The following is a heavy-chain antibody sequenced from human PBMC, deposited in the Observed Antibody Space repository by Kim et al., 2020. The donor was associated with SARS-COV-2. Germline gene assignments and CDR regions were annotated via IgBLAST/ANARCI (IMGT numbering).Heavy chain of an antibody. CDR3: TSEASADY. Sequence: GGKTDYAAPVKGRFTISRDDSKNTLYLQMNSLKTEDTAVYYCTSEASADYWGQGTLVTFSS. CDR2: GGKT. D-gene: IGHD2-2*01. J-gene: IGHJ4*02. V-gene: IGHV3-15*01.